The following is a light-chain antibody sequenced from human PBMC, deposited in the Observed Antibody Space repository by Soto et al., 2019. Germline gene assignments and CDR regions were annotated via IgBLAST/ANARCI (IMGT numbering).Light chain of an antibody. Sequence: LTQPPSASGTPGQRVTISCSGSSSNIGSNTVNWYQQLPGTAPKLLIYSNNQRPSGVPDRFSGSKSGTSASLAISGLQSEDEADYYCAAWDDSLGGWVFGGGTKLTVL. J-gene: IGLJ3*02. CDR2: SNN. CDR3: AAWDDSLGGWV. V-gene: IGLV1-44*01. CDR1: SSNIGSNT.